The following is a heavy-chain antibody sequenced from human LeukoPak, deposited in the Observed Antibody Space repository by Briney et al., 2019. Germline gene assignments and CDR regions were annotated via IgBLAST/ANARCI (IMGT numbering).Heavy chain of an antibody. CDR3: ARDQYGSGDGYYMDV. V-gene: IGHV3-48*03. CDR1: GFTFSTYD. CDR2: ISSSGITI. Sequence: PGGSLRLSCAASGFTFSTYDMNWVRQAPGKGLEWISYISSSGITIFYADSVKGRFTISRDNAKNSLYLQMNSLRAEDTAVYYCARDQYGSGDGYYMDVWGKGTTVTIPS. J-gene: IGHJ6*03. D-gene: IGHD3-10*01.